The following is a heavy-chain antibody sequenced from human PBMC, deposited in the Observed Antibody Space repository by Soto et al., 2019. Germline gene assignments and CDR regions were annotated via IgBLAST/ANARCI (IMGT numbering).Heavy chain of an antibody. D-gene: IGHD6-19*01. CDR1: GFTFSSYS. V-gene: IGHV3-21*01. J-gene: IGHJ6*02. CDR3: ARDQIMSVAGTGDYYYYYGMDV. CDR2: ISSSSSYI. Sequence: PGGSLRLSCAASGFTFSSYSMNWVRQAPGKGLEWVSSISSSSSYIYYADSVKGRFTISRDNAKNSLYLQMNSLRAEDTAVYYCARDQIMSVAGTGDYYYYYGMDVWGQGTTVTVSS.